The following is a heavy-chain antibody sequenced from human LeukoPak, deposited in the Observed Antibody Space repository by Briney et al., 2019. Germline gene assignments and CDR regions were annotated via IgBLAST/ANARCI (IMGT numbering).Heavy chain of an antibody. V-gene: IGHV4-59*01. Sequence: SETLSLTCTVSGVSISSYYWSWIRQPPGKGLEWIGYIYYSGSTNYNPSLKSRVTISVDTSKNQFSLKLSSVTAADTAVYYCARDGQLGAFDIWGQGTMVTVSS. CDR3: ARDGQLGAFDI. D-gene: IGHD6-13*01. CDR2: IYYSGST. CDR1: GVSISSYY. J-gene: IGHJ3*02.